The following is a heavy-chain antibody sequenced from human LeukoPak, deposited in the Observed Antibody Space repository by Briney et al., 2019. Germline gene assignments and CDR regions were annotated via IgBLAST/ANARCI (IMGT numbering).Heavy chain of an antibody. CDR3: VRSRVRGVNHSSFDY. Sequence: PGGSLRLSCAASGFTFSSYAMSWVRQAPGKGLEWVSAISGSGGSTYYADSVKGRFTISRDNSKNTLYLQMNSLRAEDTAVYYCVRSRVRGVNHSSFDYWGQGTLVTVSS. CDR2: ISGSGGST. J-gene: IGHJ4*02. D-gene: IGHD3-10*01. V-gene: IGHV3-23*01. CDR1: GFTFSSYA.